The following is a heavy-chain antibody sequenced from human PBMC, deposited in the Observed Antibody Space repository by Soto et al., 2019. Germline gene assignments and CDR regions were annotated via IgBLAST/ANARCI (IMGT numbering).Heavy chain of an antibody. Sequence: ASVKVSCKASGYTFTSYGISWVRQAPGQGLEWMGWISACSGSTSYAQKFQGRVTMTRDTSTSTVYMELSSLRSEDTAVYYCARVAAYSSGQQDFQHWGQGTLVTVSS. V-gene: IGHV1-18*01. D-gene: IGHD6-19*01. CDR1: GYTFTSYG. J-gene: IGHJ1*01. CDR3: ARVAAYSSGQQDFQH. CDR2: ISACSGST.